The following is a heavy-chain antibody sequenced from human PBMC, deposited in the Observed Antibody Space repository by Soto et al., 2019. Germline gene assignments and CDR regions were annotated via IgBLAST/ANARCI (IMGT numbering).Heavy chain of an antibody. V-gene: IGHV4-31*03. Sequence: SETLSLTCTVCGDSISSGGYFWTWIRQHPGKGLEWIGYIYYSGRAYSKPSLKSRLTISVDTSRNQFFLKLTSVTAADTAVYYCARGGTPDYWGQGTLVTVSS. CDR2: IYYSGRA. D-gene: IGHD1-1*01. CDR1: GDSISSGGYF. J-gene: IGHJ4*02. CDR3: ARGGTPDY.